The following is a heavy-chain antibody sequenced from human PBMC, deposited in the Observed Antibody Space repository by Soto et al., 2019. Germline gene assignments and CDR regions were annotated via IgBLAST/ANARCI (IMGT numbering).Heavy chain of an antibody. CDR1: GFTFSSYG. CDR3: AKEGQYYDILTGYRSYYGMDV. V-gene: IGHV3-30*18. D-gene: IGHD3-9*01. Sequence: GGSLRLSCAASGFTFSSYGMHWVRQAPGKGLEWVAVISYDGSNKYYADSVKGRFTISRDNSKNTLYLQMNSLRAEDTAVYYCAKEGQYYDILTGYRSYYGMDVWGQGTTVTAP. CDR2: ISYDGSNK. J-gene: IGHJ6*02.